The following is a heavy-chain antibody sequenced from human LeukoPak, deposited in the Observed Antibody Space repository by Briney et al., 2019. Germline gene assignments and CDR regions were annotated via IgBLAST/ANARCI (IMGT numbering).Heavy chain of an antibody. Sequence: ASVKVSCKASGYTFTSYGISWVQQAPGQGLEWMGWISAYNGNTNYAQKLQGRVTMTTDTSTSTAYMELRSLRSDDTAVYYCARDDVLLWFGELLRGGSYFDYWGQGTLVTVSS. V-gene: IGHV1-18*01. D-gene: IGHD3-10*01. CDR1: GYTFTSYG. J-gene: IGHJ4*02. CDR2: ISAYNGNT. CDR3: ARDDVLLWFGELLRGGSYFDY.